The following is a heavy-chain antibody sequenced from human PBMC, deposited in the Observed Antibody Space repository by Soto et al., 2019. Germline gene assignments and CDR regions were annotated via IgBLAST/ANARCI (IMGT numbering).Heavy chain of an antibody. D-gene: IGHD3-22*01. CDR3: ASDDSSVP. V-gene: IGHV4-30-4*01. Sequence: PSETLSLSCTVSGGSISSGRYYWGWIRQPPGKGLEWIGYIFYSGSTYYNPSLKSRVTISVDTSKNQFSLKLSSVTAADTAVYYCASDDSSVPWGQGTLVTVSS. CDR2: IFYSGST. J-gene: IGHJ5*02. CDR1: GGSISSGRYY.